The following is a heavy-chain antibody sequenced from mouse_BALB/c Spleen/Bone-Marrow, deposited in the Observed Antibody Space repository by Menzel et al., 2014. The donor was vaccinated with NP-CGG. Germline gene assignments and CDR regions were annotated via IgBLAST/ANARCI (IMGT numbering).Heavy chain of an antibody. CDR3: SRTYFDY. J-gene: IGHJ2*01. CDR2: INPSNGRT. CDR1: GYTLTSYW. Sequence: QVQLQQSGAELVKPGASVKLSCKASGYTLTSYWMHWVKQRPGQGLEWIGEINPSNGRTNYNEKFKSKATLTIYKSSSTSYMQLSSLTSEDSAVYYFSRTYFDYLCQGTTLTVSS. V-gene: IGHV1S81*02.